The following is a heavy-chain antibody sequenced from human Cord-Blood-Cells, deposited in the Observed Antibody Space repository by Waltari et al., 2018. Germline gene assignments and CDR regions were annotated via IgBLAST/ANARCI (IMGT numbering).Heavy chain of an antibody. D-gene: IGHD6-6*01. CDR2: INHRGST. V-gene: IGHV4-34*01. CDR1: GGSFSVYY. J-gene: IGHJ3*02. Sequence: QVQLQQWGAGLLKPSETLSLTCAVYGGSFSVYYWSWIRQPPGKGLEWIGEINHRGSTNYNPSLKSRVTISVDTSKNQCSLKLSSVTAADTAVYYCARGGGAARDDAFDIWGQGTMVTVAS. CDR3: ARGGGAARDDAFDI.